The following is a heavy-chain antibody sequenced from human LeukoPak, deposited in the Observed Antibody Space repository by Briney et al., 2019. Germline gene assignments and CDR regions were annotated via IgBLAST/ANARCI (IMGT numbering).Heavy chain of an antibody. CDR2: INSGSTTI. CDR3: ARDHIPIRPFDY. V-gene: IGHV3-48*04. J-gene: IGHJ4*02. CDR1: GFTFSSYW. Sequence: GGSLRLSCAASGFTFSSYWMTWVRQAPGKGLEWVSYINSGSTTIYYADSVKGRFTISRDNAKNSLYLQMNSLRAEDTAVYYCARDHIPIRPFDYWGQGTLVTVSS. D-gene: IGHD2-21*01.